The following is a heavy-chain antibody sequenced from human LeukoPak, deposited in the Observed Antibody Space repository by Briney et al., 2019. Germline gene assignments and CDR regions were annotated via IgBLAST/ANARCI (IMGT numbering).Heavy chain of an antibody. CDR2: INSDGSST. D-gene: IGHD3-3*01. CDR1: GFTFSSYW. Sequence: SGGSLRLSCAASGFTFSSYWMHWVRQAPGKGLVWVSRINSDGSSTSYADSVKGRFTISRDTSKNTLLLQMNSLRGDDTALYFCARRLSLRFDAFAVWGPGTVVTVSS. V-gene: IGHV3-74*01. J-gene: IGHJ3*01. CDR3: ARRLSLRFDAFAV.